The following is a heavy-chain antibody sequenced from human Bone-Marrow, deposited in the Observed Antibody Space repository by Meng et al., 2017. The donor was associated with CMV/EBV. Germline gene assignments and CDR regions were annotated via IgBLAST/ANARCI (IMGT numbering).Heavy chain of an antibody. Sequence: GESLKISCAASGFTFTDYYMTWIRQAPGKGLEWVSYISESGNTIWYADSVKGRFTISRDNAKNLLFLQMDSLRAEDTAVYYCARDRRGGIYDFTDYWGQGTLVTVSS. J-gene: IGHJ4*02. V-gene: IGHV3-11*04. CDR2: ISESGNTI. D-gene: IGHD3-3*01. CDR1: GFTFTDYY. CDR3: ARDRRGGIYDFTDY.